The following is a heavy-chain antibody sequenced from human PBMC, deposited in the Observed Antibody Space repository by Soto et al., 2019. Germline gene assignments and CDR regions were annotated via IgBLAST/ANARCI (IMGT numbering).Heavy chain of an antibody. CDR2: SYYSGST. V-gene: IGHV4-31*03. CDR1: GGSISSGGYY. CDR3: ARVPSQRITIFGVVIGPFYGMDV. D-gene: IGHD3-3*01. Sequence: SETLSLTCTVSGGSISSGGYYWSWIRQHPGKGLEWIGYSYYSGSTYYNPSLKSRVTISVDTSKNQFSLKLSSVTAADTAVYYCARVPSQRITIFGVVIGPFYGMDVWGQGTTVTVSS. J-gene: IGHJ6*02.